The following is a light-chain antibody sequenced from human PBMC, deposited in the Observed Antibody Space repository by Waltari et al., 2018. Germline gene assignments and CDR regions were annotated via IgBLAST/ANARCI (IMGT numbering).Light chain of an antibody. Sequence: EIVMTQSPATLSVSPGERATLSCRASQSVRCNLAWYQQKPGQAPRLLIYGASTRATGIPARFSGSGSGTEFTLTISSLQSEDFAVYYCQQYNDWPLRTFGQGTKLEIK. CDR3: QQYNDWPLRT. CDR1: QSVRCN. V-gene: IGKV3-15*01. J-gene: IGKJ2*01. CDR2: GAS.